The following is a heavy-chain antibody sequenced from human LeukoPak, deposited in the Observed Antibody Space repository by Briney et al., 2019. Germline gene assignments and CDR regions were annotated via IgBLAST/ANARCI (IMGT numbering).Heavy chain of an antibody. CDR3: ARGDYFDSSGYLDYRNNWFDP. CDR1: GGTFSSYA. J-gene: IGHJ5*02. Sequence: SVKVSCKASGGTFSSYAISWVRQAPGQGLEWMGGIIPIFGTANYAQKFQGRVTITTDESTSTAYMELSSLRSEDTAVYYCARGDYFDSSGYLDYRNNWFDPWGQGTLVTVSS. D-gene: IGHD3-22*01. V-gene: IGHV1-69*05. CDR2: IIPIFGTA.